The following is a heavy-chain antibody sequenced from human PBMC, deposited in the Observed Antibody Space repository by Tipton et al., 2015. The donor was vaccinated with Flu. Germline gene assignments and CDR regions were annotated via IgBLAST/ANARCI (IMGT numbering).Heavy chain of an antibody. V-gene: IGHV4-38-2*01. CDR1: AYSIASDYY. J-gene: IGHJ4*02. CDR2: IYHSGTT. Sequence: TLSLTCSVSAYSIASDYYWGWVRRPPGKGLEWIGTIYHSGTTYYNPSLKSQLTISVDTCKNQFSLRLSSVTAADTAVYYCARHTGDSVRGVIDYWGQGTLVTVSS. D-gene: IGHD3-10*02. CDR3: ARHTGDSVRGVIDY.